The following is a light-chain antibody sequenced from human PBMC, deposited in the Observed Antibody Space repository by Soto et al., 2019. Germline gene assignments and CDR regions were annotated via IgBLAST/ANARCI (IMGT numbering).Light chain of an antibody. J-gene: IGLJ1*01. CDR3: SSYTTSNTRQIV. V-gene: IGLV2-14*03. CDR2: DVS. Sequence: QSLLNQPASVSGSPGRWITISYTGTSSDVGGYNYVSWYQHHPGKAPKLIIYDVSNRPSGVSIRFSGSKSDNTASLTISGLQPEDEADYHCSSYTTSNTRQIVFGTGTKVTVL. CDR1: SSDVGGYNY.